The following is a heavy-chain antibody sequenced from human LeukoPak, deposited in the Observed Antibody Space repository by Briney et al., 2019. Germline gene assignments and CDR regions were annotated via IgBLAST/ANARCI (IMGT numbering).Heavy chain of an antibody. Sequence: PSETLSLTCTVSGGSISSYYWSWIRQPPGKGLEWIGEINHSGSTNYNPSLKSRVTISVDTSKNQFSLKLSSVTAADTAVYYCARTADTAMVPPFDYWGQGTLVTVSS. J-gene: IGHJ4*02. CDR3: ARTADTAMVPPFDY. V-gene: IGHV4-34*01. CDR2: INHSGST. CDR1: GGSISSYY. D-gene: IGHD5-18*01.